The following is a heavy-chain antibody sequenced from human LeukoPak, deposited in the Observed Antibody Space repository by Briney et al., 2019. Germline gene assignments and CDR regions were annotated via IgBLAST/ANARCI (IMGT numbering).Heavy chain of an antibody. CDR1: GFSFSGYG. Sequence: GGSLRLSCAASGFSFSGYGMHWVRQAPGEGLQRVALIRDHGINKYYADPVKGRFTISRDNSKNTQFLDMNSMSVEDTGVYYCAKFHKIWDSGDHDYFDSWGQGTLVTVSS. CDR2: IRDHGINK. D-gene: IGHD2-21*01. CDR3: AKFHKIWDSGDHDYFDS. V-gene: IGHV3-30*02. J-gene: IGHJ4*02.